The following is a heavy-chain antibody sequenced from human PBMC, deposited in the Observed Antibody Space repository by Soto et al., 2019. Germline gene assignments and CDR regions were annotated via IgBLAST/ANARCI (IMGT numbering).Heavy chain of an antibody. CDR2: ISGSGGST. Sequence: PGGSLRLSCAASGFTFSSYAMSWVRQAPGKGLEWVSAISGSGGSTYYADSVKGRFTISRDSSKNTLYLQMNSLRAEDTAVYYCAKVLGTAMVTGYYYYGMDVWGQGTTVTVSS. J-gene: IGHJ6*02. D-gene: IGHD5-18*01. V-gene: IGHV3-23*01. CDR1: GFTFSSYA. CDR3: AKVLGTAMVTGYYYYGMDV.